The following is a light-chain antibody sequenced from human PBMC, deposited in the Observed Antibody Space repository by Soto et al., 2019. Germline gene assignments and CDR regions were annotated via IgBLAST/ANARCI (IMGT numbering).Light chain of an antibody. CDR2: LEGSGSF. CDR1: SGHSSYI. J-gene: IGLJ3*02. Sequence: QSVLTQSSSASASLGSSVKLTCALSSGHSSYIIAWHQQQPGKAPRYLMKLEGSGSFNKGSGVPDRFSGSSSGADRYLTISNLQFEDEADYYCVTWDSNIWVFGGGTKLTVL. CDR3: VTWDSNIWV. V-gene: IGLV4-60*02.